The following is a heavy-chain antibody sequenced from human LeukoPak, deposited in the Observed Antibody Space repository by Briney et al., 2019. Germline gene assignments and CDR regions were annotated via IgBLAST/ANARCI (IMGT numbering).Heavy chain of an antibody. CDR3: ARMGRIAVAGLDY. CDR2: IYHSGST. D-gene: IGHD6-19*01. V-gene: IGHV4-4*02. CDR1: GGSISSSNW. J-gene: IGHJ4*02. Sequence: SETLSLTCAVSGGSISSSNWWSWVRPPPGKGLEWIGEIYHSGSTNYNPSLKSRVTISVDKSKNQFSLKLSSVTAADTAVYYCARMGRIAVAGLDYWGQGTLVTVSS.